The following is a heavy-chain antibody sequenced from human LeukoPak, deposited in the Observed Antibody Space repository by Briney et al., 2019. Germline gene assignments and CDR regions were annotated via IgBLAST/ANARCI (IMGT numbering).Heavy chain of an antibody. V-gene: IGHV3-48*02. CDR2: ISSSSGTI. CDR1: GFALSSYS. J-gene: IGHJ4*02. CDR3: ARDLNLYDSSGYYPR. Sequence: PGGPLRLPCAASGFALSSYSMNWVRRSPGKGLKWVSCISSSSGTIYYAGSVKGRFTISRDNDENSLYLQMNSLRDEDTAVYYCARDLNLYDSSGYYPRWGQGTLVTVSS. D-gene: IGHD3-22*01.